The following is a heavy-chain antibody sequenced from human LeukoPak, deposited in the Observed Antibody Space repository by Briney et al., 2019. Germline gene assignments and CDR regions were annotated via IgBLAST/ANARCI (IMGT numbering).Heavy chain of an antibody. V-gene: IGHV1-24*01. J-gene: IGHJ6*02. D-gene: IGHD7-27*01. CDR2: FDVDQLKH. CDR1: GYPLKEVA. Sequence: PGASLKFSCKVSGYPLKEVAIHWVRQAPGKGLEWMGGFDVDQLKHVHAQNFQGRLIMTEDTSAETAYMELRGLTSDDTALYYCATDSRRGSYDPITGDFYHYYGLDVWGQGTTVTVSS. CDR3: ATDSRRGSYDPITGDFYHYYGLDV.